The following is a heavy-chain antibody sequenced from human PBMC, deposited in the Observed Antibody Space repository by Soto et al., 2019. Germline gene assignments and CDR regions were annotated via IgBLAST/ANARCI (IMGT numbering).Heavy chain of an antibody. J-gene: IGHJ3*02. CDR3: ATDVITFFGVIINAFDI. Sequence: EVQLVESGGGLVKPGGSLRLSCAASGFSFSTAWMSWVRQAPGKGLEWVGRIKSKTDGGTSDYAATVKGRFTISRGESTITLYQQMNSLKTEITGVYDCATDVITFFGVIINAFDIWGQGTMVTVSS. CDR2: IKSKTDGGTS. D-gene: IGHD3-3*01. V-gene: IGHV3-15*01. CDR1: GFSFSTAW.